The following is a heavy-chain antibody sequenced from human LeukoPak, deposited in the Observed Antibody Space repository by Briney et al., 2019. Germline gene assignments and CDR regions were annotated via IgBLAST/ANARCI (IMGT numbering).Heavy chain of an antibody. CDR3: ARGLIVPSTVFDY. CDR1: GDSISSGTYS. D-gene: IGHD2-15*01. J-gene: IGHJ4*02. Sequence: SLTLSLTCAVSGDSISSGTYSWTWIRQPPGKGLEWIGFISHSGSTYYNPSLKSRVTMSVDRSENQFSLKLSSVTAADTAVYYCARGLIVPSTVFDYWGQGALVTVSS. CDR2: ISHSGST. V-gene: IGHV4-30-2*01.